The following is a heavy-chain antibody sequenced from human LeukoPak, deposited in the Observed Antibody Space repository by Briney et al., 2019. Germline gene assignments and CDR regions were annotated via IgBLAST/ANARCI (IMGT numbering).Heavy chain of an antibody. Sequence: PGGSLRLSCAASGFIFSRYWMHWVRQAPGKELVWVSRINNDGSITNSADSVKGRFTISRDNAKDMLYLQMDSLRVEDTAIYYCTRDPSVLLDIDNWGQGTLVAVSS. CDR3: TRDPSVLLDIDN. CDR2: INNDGSIT. J-gene: IGHJ4*02. D-gene: IGHD3/OR15-3a*01. CDR1: GFIFSRYW. V-gene: IGHV3-74*01.